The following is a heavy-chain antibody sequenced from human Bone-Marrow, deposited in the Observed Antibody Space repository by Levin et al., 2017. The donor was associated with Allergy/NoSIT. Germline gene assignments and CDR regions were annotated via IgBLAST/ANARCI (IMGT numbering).Heavy chain of an antibody. D-gene: IGHD3-22*01. CDR2: ISYDGSNK. V-gene: IGHV3-30-3*01. CDR3: ARANITMIVVPPSGFAFDI. Sequence: GESLKISCAASGFTFSSYAMHWVRQAPGKGLEWVAVISYDGSNKYYADSVKGRFTISRDNSKNTLYLQMNSLRAEDTAVYYCARANITMIVVPPSGFAFDIWGQGTMVTVSS. CDR1: GFTFSSYA. J-gene: IGHJ3*02.